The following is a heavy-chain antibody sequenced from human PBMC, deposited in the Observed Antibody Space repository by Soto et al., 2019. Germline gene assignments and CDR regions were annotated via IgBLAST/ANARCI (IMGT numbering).Heavy chain of an antibody. Sequence: QVQLVESGGGVVQPGRSLRLSCAASGFTFSSYGMHWVRQAPGKGLEWVAVISYDGSNKYYADSVKGRFTISRDNSKNTRYLEMNSLRAEDTAVYYWAKDGGGDLDYYYYYGMDVWGQGTTVTVSS. J-gene: IGHJ6*02. CDR3: AKDGGGDLDYYYYYGMDV. CDR2: ISYDGSNK. CDR1: GFTFSSYG. V-gene: IGHV3-30*18. D-gene: IGHD3-16*01.